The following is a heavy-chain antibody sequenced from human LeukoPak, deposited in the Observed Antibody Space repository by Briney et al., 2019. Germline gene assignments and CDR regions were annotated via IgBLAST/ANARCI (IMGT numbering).Heavy chain of an antibody. CDR2: IDPSDSYT. D-gene: IGHD5-18*01. Sequence: GESLKISCKGSGYSFTSYWISWVRQMPGKGLEWMGRIDPSDSYTNYSPSFQGHVTISADKSISTAYLQWSSLKASDTAMNYCARMQLPPSDWFDPWGQGTLVTVSS. J-gene: IGHJ5*02. V-gene: IGHV5-10-1*01. CDR3: ARMQLPPSDWFDP. CDR1: GYSFTSYW.